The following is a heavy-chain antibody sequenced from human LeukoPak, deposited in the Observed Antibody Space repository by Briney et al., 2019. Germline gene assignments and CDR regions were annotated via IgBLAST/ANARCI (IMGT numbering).Heavy chain of an antibody. CDR1: GFTFSSYG. CDR3: AKDTVLRIAARPRPSYFDY. D-gene: IGHD6-6*01. J-gene: IGHJ4*02. Sequence: GGSLRLSCAASGFTFSSYGMHWVRQAPGKGLEWVAFIRYDGSNKYYADSVKGRFTISRDNSKNTLYLQMNSLRAEDTAVYYCAKDTVLRIAARPRPSYFDYWGQGTLVTVSS. CDR2: IRYDGSNK. V-gene: IGHV3-30*02.